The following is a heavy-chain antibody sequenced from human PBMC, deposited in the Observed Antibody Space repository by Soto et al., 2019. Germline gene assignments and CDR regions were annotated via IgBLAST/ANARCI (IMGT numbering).Heavy chain of an antibody. CDR3: ARDRADYDILSGYLCYYGMYV. D-gene: IGHD3-9*01. V-gene: IGHV3-30-3*01. J-gene: IGHJ6*02. Sequence: GGSLRLSCAASGFTFSSYAMHWVRQAPGKGLEWVAVISYDGSNKYYADSVKGRFTISRDNSKNTLYLQMNSLRAEDTAVYYCARDRADYDILSGYLCYYGMYVWGQGTTVTVS. CDR1: GFTFSSYA. CDR2: ISYDGSNK.